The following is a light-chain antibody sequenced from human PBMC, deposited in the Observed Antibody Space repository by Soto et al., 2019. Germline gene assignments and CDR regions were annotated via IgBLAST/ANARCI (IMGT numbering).Light chain of an antibody. CDR3: QPYENYWT. J-gene: IGKJ1*01. CDR1: QTISSW. CDR2: DAS. Sequence: IQLTQSPSTLSGSVGARLAITCRASQTISSWLAWYQQIPGKAPXXLIYDASNLESGVPSRFSGSGSGTEFTLTISSMTPEDFAVYYCQPYENYWTFGQGTKVDIK. V-gene: IGKV1-5*01.